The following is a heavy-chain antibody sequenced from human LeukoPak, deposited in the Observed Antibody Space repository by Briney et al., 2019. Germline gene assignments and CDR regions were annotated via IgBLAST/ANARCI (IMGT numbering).Heavy chain of an antibody. J-gene: IGHJ6*02. Sequence: GGSLRLSCAASGFTFSDYYMSWIRQAPGKGLEWVSYISSSGSTIYYADSVKGRFTISRDNAKNSLYLQMNSLRAEDTAVYYCANSLGYCSSTSCYRGGYYYYGMDVWGQGTTVTVSS. V-gene: IGHV3-11*01. D-gene: IGHD2-2*02. CDR1: GFTFSDYY. CDR2: ISSSGSTI. CDR3: ANSLGYCSSTSCYRGGYYYYGMDV.